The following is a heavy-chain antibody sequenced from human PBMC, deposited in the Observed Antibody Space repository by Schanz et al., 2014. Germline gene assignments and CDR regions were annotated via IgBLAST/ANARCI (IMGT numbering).Heavy chain of an antibody. CDR1: GFPFSDYF. Sequence: VQLLESGGGLVQPGGSLRLSCTASGFPFSDYFMAWIRQPPGRGLEWVSYIGNGGVTIYYADSVKGRFTISRDNSKNTVYIQMNSLRAEDTAVYFCVSQTGSPNYWGQGTLVTVSS. V-gene: IGHV3-11*04. D-gene: IGHD6-13*01. J-gene: IGHJ4*02. CDR2: IGNGGVTI. CDR3: VSQTGSPNY.